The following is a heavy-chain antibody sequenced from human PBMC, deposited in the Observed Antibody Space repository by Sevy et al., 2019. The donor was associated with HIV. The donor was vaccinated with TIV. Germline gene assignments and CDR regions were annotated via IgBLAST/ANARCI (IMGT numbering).Heavy chain of an antibody. CDR2: IKPDGSES. CDR3: ARDVGGGYFDY. J-gene: IGHJ4*01. Sequence: GGSLRLSCAASGFTFSSYAMSWVRQAPGKGLEWVANIKPDGSESNHVGSVKGRFTISRDNAKNSLYLQMNSLTAEDTAVYYCARDVGGGYFDYWGQGTLVTVSS. CDR1: GFTFSSYA. V-gene: IGHV3-7*03. D-gene: IGHD3-16*01.